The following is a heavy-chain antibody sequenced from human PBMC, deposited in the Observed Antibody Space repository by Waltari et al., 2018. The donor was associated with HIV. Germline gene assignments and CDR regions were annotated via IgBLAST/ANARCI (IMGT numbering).Heavy chain of an antibody. CDR1: GGSISSGSYP. J-gene: IGHJ5*02. CDR2: LYTSGST. Sequence: QVQLQESGPGLVKPSQTLSLTCTVSGGSISSGSYPWRWIRQPAGQGLGWIGRLYTSGSTDYNPSLKSRATISGDTSKNQFSLKLSSVTAADTAVYYCARAVVGGYDLGNNWFDPWGQGTLVTVSS. V-gene: IGHV4-61*02. CDR3: ARAVVGGYDLGNNWFDP. D-gene: IGHD5-12*01.